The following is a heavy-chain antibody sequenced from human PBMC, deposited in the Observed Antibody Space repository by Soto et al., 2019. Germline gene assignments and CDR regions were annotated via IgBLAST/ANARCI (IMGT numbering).Heavy chain of an antibody. CDR3: VRRRLLGYFDWLPDY. Sequence: PGGSLRLSCAASGFTFSSYGMHWVRQAPGKGLEWVAVIWYDGSNKYYADSVKGRFTISRDNSKNTLYLQMNSLRAEDTAVYYCVRRRLLGYFDWLPDYWGQGTLVTVS. CDR1: GFTFSSYG. D-gene: IGHD3-9*01. J-gene: IGHJ4*02. V-gene: IGHV3-33*01. CDR2: IWYDGSNK.